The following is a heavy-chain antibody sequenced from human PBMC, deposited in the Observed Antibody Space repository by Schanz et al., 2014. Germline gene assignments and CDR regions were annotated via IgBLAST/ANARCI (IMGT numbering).Heavy chain of an antibody. V-gene: IGHV1-69*02. CDR1: GGTFGSYT. CDR3: GEYGSDSYTDP. D-gene: IGHD3-10*01. Sequence: QVQLVQSGAEVKRPGSSVKVSCKASGGTFGSYTYNWMRQARGQGPEVVGRIVPLVNVTLYTHKFQGRVTITADTSTGTVYMELRTLRSDDSAVYYCGEYGSDSYTDPWGQGTLVTVSS. CDR2: IVPLVNVT. J-gene: IGHJ5*02.